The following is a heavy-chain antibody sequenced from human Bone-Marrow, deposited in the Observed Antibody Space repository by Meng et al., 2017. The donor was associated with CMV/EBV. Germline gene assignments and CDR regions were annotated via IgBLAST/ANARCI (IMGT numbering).Heavy chain of an antibody. Sequence: GESLKISCAASGFTFSSYAMHWVRQAPGKGLEWVAVISYDGSNKYYADSVKVRFTISRDNSKNTLYLQMNSLRAEDTAVYYCARTYVLRRPPLYRVFDYWGQGTLVTVSS. V-gene: IGHV3-30-3*01. CDR3: ARTYVLRRPPLYRVFDY. D-gene: IGHD2-2*01. CDR1: GFTFSSYA. CDR2: ISYDGSNK. J-gene: IGHJ4*02.